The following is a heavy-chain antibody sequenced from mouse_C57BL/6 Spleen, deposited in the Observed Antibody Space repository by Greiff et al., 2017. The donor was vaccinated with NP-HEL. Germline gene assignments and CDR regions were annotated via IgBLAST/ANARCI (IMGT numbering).Heavy chain of an antibody. V-gene: IGHV1-52*01. Sequence: QVQLQQPGAELVRPGSSVKLSCKASGYTFTSYWMHWVKQRPIQGLEWIGNIDPSDSETHYNQKFKDKATLTVDKSSSTAYMQLSSLTSEDSAVYDCARDPLYYYGGGFAYWGQGTLVTVSA. CDR1: GYTFTSYW. J-gene: IGHJ3*01. CDR3: ARDPLYYYGGGFAY. CDR2: IDPSDSET. D-gene: IGHD1-1*01.